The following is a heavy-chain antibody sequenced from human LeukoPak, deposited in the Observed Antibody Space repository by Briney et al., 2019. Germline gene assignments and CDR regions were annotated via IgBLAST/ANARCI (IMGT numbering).Heavy chain of an antibody. CDR2: IYYSGST. V-gene: IGHV4-59*01. Sequence: SETLSLTCTVSGGSISSYYWSWIRQPPGKGLEWIGYIYYSGSTNYNPSLKSRVTISVDTSKNQFSLKLSSVTAADTAVYYCARVRGQAPPWFDPWGQGTLVTVSS. J-gene: IGHJ5*02. CDR3: ARVRGQAPPWFDP. CDR1: GGSISSYY. D-gene: IGHD3-10*01.